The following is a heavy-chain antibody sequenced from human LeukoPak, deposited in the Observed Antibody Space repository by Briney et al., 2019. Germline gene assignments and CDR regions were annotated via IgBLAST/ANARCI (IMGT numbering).Heavy chain of an antibody. V-gene: IGHV3-15*01. J-gene: IGHJ4*02. CDR1: GFTFRKAR. CDR2: IKNRTEGGTT. CDR3: AAGSGAPGY. D-gene: IGHD3-10*01. Sequence: GGSLRLACAAPGFTFRKARMNWVRQAPGKGLEWVGRIKNRTEGGTTDYAAPVKGRFTISRDDSRNMVFLHMNSLNTGDTAVYFCAAGSGAPGYWGRGTLVTVSS.